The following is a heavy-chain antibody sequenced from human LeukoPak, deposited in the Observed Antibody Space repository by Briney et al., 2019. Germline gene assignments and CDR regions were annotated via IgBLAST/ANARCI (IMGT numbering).Heavy chain of an antibody. D-gene: IGHD6-19*01. CDR1: GGTFSSYA. CDR3: ARGRDSSGWYLGYFDY. V-gene: IGHV1-69*05. Sequence: GASVKVSCKASGGTFSSYAISWVRQAPGQGLEWKGRIIPIFGTANYARKFQGRVTITTDESTSTAYMELSSLRSEDTAVYYCARGRDSSGWYLGYFDYWGQGTLVTVSS. CDR2: IIPIFGTA. J-gene: IGHJ4*02.